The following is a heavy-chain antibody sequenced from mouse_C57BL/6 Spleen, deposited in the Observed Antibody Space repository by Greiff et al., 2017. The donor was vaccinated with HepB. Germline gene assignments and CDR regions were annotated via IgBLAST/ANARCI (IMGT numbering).Heavy chain of an antibody. D-gene: IGHD3-1*01. CDR3: ARQGLGAY. V-gene: IGHV5-9*01. CDR2: ISGGGGNT. Sequence: EVQGVESGGGLVKPGGSLKLSCAASGFTFSSYTMSWVRQTPEKRLEWVATISGGGGNTYYPDSVKGRFTISRDNAKNTLYLQMSSLRSEETALYYCARQGLGAYWGQGTLVTVSA. CDR1: GFTFSSYT. J-gene: IGHJ3*01.